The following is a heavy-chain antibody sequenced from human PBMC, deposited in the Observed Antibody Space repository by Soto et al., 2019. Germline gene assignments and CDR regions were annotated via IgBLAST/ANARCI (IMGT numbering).Heavy chain of an antibody. CDR2: IIPVFCTT. D-gene: IGHD3-3*01. CDR1: GGSFDRFA. V-gene: IGHV1-69*13. CDR3: ARDKGTIFGVVNDAFDI. Sequence: SLKVSCKGSGGSFDRFALSWVRQAPGQGLEWMGGIIPVFCTTKYAESFEGRVTMTADESTSTAYLELSSLRFADTAVYYCARDKGTIFGVVNDAFDIWGQGTLVTVSS. J-gene: IGHJ3*02.